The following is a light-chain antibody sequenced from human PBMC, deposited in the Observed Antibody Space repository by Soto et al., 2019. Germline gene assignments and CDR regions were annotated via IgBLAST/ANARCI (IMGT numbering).Light chain of an antibody. CDR1: QSVSST. CDR2: GAS. Sequence: EIVMTQSPATLSVSPGERATLSCRASQSVSSTLAWYQQKPGQAHRLLIYGASTRATGIPARFSGSGAGTEFTSTISGLPSEDFAVYYCQQYNNWPQTFGQGTKVEIK. V-gene: IGKV3-15*01. CDR3: QQYNNWPQT. J-gene: IGKJ1*01.